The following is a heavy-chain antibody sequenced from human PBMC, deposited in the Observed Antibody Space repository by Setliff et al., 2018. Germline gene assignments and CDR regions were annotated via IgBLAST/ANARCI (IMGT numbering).Heavy chain of an antibody. CDR1: GFTFSSLW. J-gene: IGHJ5*02. CDR2: INQGGGAQ. CDR3: ARGARLYETDHHYYGWLDP. V-gene: IGHV3-7*01. Sequence: GSLRLSCAASGFTFSSLWMSWVRQAPGKGLEWVANINQGGGAQFYVDSVKGRFTISRDNAKNSLYLQMNNLRAEDTAVYHCARGARLYETDHHYYGWLDPWGQGTLVTVSS. D-gene: IGHD3-22*01.